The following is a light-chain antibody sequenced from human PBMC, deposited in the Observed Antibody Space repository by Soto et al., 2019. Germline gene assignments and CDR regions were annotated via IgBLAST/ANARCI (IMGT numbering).Light chain of an antibody. Sequence: QSALIQPASVSGSPGRSITISCTGTSSDVGGYNYVSWYQQHPGKAPKFMIYDVSNRPSGVSTRFSGSKSGNTASLTISGLQAEDEADYYCNSYTTSNTRQIVFGTGTKVTVL. CDR2: DVS. CDR1: SSDVGGYNY. CDR3: NSYTTSNTRQIV. V-gene: IGLV2-14*01. J-gene: IGLJ1*01.